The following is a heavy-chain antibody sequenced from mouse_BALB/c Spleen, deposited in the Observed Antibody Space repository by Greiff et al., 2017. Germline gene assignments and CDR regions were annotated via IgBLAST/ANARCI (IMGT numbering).Heavy chain of an antibody. J-gene: IGHJ3*01. D-gene: IGHD1-2*01. V-gene: IGHV3-1*02. Sequence: EVKVEESGPDLVKPSQSLSLTCTVTGYSITSGYSWHWIRQCPGNKLEWMGYIHYSGSTNYNPSLKSRISITRDTSKNQFFLQLNSVTTEDTATYYCAREGVAAATAWFAYWGQGTLVTVSA. CDR3: AREGVAAATAWFAY. CDR1: GYSITSGYS. CDR2: IHYSGST.